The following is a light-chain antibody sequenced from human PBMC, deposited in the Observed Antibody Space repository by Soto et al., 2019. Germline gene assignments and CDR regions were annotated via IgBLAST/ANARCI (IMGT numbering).Light chain of an antibody. CDR3: QSYDSSLSGFVV. Sequence: QSVLTQPPSVSGAPGQRVTISCTGSSSNIGAGYDVHWYQQLPGTAPKLLIYGNSNRPSEVPDRFSGSKSGTSASLAITGLQAEDEADDYCQSYDSSLSGFVVFGGGTKLTVL. V-gene: IGLV1-40*01. CDR1: SSNIGAGYD. J-gene: IGLJ2*01. CDR2: GNS.